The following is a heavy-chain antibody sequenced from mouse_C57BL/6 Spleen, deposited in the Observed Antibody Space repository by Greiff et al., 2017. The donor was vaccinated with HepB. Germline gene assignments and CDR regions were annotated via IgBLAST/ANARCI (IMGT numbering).Heavy chain of an antibody. CDR1: GFNIKDDY. Sequence: VQLQQSGAELVRPGASVKLSCTASGFNIKDDYMHWVKQRPEQGLEWIGWIDPENGDTEYASKFQGKATITADTSSNTAYLQLSSLTSEDTAVYYCTLIDSSGYEDDWGQGTTLTVSS. CDR3: TLIDSSGYEDD. J-gene: IGHJ2*01. D-gene: IGHD3-2*02. CDR2: IDPENGDT. V-gene: IGHV14-4*01.